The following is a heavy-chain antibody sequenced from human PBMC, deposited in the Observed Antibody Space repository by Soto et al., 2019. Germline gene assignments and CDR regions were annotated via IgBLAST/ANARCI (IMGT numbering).Heavy chain of an antibody. D-gene: IGHD2-15*01. CDR3: ARGWEYCSGGSCYLDY. CDR1: GFTFSSYS. Sequence: PGGSLRLSCAASGFTFSSYSMNWVRQAPGKGLEWVSSISSSSSYIYYADSVKGRFTISRDNAKNSLYLQMNSLRAEDTAVYYCARGWEYCSGGSCYLDYWGQGTLVTVSS. V-gene: IGHV3-21*01. J-gene: IGHJ4*02. CDR2: ISSSSSYI.